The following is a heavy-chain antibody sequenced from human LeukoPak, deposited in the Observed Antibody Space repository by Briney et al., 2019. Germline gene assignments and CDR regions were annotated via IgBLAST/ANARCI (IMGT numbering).Heavy chain of an antibody. D-gene: IGHD3-22*01. J-gene: IGHJ4*02. V-gene: IGHV3-30-3*01. Sequence: GRSLRLSYAAAGFTFSSYAMHWVRQAPGKGLEWVAVISYDGSNKYYADSVKGRFTISRDNSKNTLYLQMNSLRAEDTAVYYCAREGDYYYDTSGYYFDYWGQGTLVTVSS. CDR2: ISYDGSNK. CDR3: AREGDYYYDTSGYYFDY. CDR1: GFTFSSYA.